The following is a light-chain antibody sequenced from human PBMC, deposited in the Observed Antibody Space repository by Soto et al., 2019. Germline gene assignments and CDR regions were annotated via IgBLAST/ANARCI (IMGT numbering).Light chain of an antibody. Sequence: QSALTQPPSVSGSPRQSVSISCTGSSSDVGAYNYVSWYQQHPGEAPKLMIYDVSRRPSGVPDRFSGSKSGNTASLTISGLQAEDEADYYCCSLEGSYTVIFGGGTKLTVL. CDR1: SSDVGAYNY. V-gene: IGLV2-11*01. J-gene: IGLJ2*01. CDR3: CSLEGSYTVI. CDR2: DVS.